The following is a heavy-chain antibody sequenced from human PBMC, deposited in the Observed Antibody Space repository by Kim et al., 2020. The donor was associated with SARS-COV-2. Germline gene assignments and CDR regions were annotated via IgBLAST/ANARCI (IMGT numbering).Heavy chain of an antibody. CDR2: IYYSGST. J-gene: IGHJ1*01. V-gene: IGHV4-59*13. D-gene: IGHD6-19*01. Sequence: SETLSLTCTVSGRSISSYYWSWIRQPPGKGLEYIGYIYYSGSTNYNPSLKSRVTISVDTSKNQFSLKLSSVTAADTAVYYCASMAGTWYFQHWGQGTLVTVSS. CDR1: GRSISSYY. CDR3: ASMAGTWYFQH.